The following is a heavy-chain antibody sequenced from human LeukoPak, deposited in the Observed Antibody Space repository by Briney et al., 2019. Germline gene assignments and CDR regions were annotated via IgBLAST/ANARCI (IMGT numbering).Heavy chain of an antibody. D-gene: IGHD2-2*02. CDR1: GGTFSSYA. J-gene: IGHJ6*02. CDR3: ARGGYCSSTSCYSPFDYYYYGMDV. CDR2: IIPILGIA. V-gene: IGHV1-69*04. Sequence: SVKVSCKASGGTFSSYAISWVRQAPGQGLEWMGRIIPILGIANYAQKFQGRVPITADKSTSTAYMELSSLRSEDTAVYYCARGGYCSSTSCYSPFDYYYYGMDVWGQGTTVTVSS.